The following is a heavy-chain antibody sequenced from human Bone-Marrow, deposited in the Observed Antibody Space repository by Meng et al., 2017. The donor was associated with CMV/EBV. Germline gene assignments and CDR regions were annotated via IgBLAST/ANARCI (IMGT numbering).Heavy chain of an antibody. CDR2: IYYTGNT. J-gene: IGHJ4*02. D-gene: IGHD3-16*01. Sequence: GSLRLSCAVSGGSMSRSTYYWGWIRQPPGKGLEWIGTIYYTGNTYYNPSLKSRVTISVDTSKSQFSLKLSSVTAADTAVYYCARGLSYGYSRYYFDYWGQGTLVTGAS. V-gene: IGHV4-39*07. CDR3: ARGLSYGYSRYYFDY. CDR1: GGSMSRSTYY.